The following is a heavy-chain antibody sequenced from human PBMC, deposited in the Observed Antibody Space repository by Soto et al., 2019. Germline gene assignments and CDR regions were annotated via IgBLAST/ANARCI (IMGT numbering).Heavy chain of an antibody. CDR1: GFSFSIYA. D-gene: IGHD3-9*01. J-gene: IGHJ5*01. CDR2: IGDNGRDT. V-gene: IGHV3-23*01. Sequence: EVQLLESGGGLIQPGGSLTLSCVASGFSFSIYAMTWVRQAPGKGLEWVSTIGDNGRDTRYADSVKGRFIISRDNPKNTLYLQMNSLGAEDTAVYYCAKKGLPPGYNNWFDSWGQGILVAVSS. CDR3: AKKGLPPGYNNWFDS.